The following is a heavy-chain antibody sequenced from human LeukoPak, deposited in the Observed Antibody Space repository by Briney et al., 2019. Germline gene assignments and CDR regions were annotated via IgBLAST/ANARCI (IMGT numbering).Heavy chain of an antibody. CDR2: ISGSGGST. Sequence: GGSLRLSCAASGFTFSSYAMSWVRQAPGKGLEWVSAISGSGGSTYYADSVKGRFTISRDNSKNTLYLQMNSLRAEDTALYYCAKEFRPWYYYDSSDWDDAFDIWGQGTMVTVSS. CDR3: AKEFRPWYYYDSSDWDDAFDI. V-gene: IGHV3-23*01. CDR1: GFTFSSYA. D-gene: IGHD3-22*01. J-gene: IGHJ3*02.